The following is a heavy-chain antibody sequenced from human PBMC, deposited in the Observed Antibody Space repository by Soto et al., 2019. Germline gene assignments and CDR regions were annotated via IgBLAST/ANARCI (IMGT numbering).Heavy chain of an antibody. CDR1: GLTFSNYG. CDR2: ISGTSVEE. V-gene: IGHV3-23*01. J-gene: IGHJ5*01. D-gene: IGHD2-21*01. Sequence: GGSLRLSCTASGLTFSNYGMSWVRQAPGKGLEWVSYISGTSVEEHHADSVKGRFTISRDNSKNTLHLQMNSLRPDDTAIYYCVKALAAVGENWFDSWGQGSLVTVSS. CDR3: VKALAAVGENWFDS.